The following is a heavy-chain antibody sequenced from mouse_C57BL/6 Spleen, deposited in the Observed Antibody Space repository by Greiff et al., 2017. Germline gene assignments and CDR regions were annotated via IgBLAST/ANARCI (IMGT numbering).Heavy chain of an antibody. V-gene: IGHV1-54*01. D-gene: IGHD2-4*01. Sequence: QVQLKHSGAELVRPGTSVKVSCKASGYAFTNYLIEWVKQRPGQGLEWIGVINPGSGGTNYNEKFKGKATLTADKSSSTAYMQLSSLTSEDCAVYFCARSPYDYDRNWYFGVWGTGTTVTVSS. J-gene: IGHJ1*03. CDR3: ARSPYDYDRNWYFGV. CDR2: INPGSGGT. CDR1: GYAFTNYL.